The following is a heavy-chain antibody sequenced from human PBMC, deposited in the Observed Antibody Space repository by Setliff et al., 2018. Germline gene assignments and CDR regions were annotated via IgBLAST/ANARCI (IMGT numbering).Heavy chain of an antibody. CDR2: INPNSGGT. CDR1: GYSFTSHA. D-gene: IGHD3-16*01. V-gene: IGHV1-2*02. CDR3: ARDGGGDSDAFDI. J-gene: IGHJ3*02. Sequence: ASVKVSCKASGYSFTSHAMSWVRQAPGQGLEWMGWINPNSGGTNYAQKFQGRVTMTSDTSISTAYMELGRLRSDDTAVYFCARDGGGDSDAFDIWGQGTMVTVSS.